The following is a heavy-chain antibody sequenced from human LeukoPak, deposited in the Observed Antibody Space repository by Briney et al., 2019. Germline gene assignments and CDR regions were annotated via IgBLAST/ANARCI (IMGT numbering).Heavy chain of an antibody. Sequence: SEILSLTCNVSGDSIINAGNYWTWIRQHPGKGLEWIGYIYYSGNTYYNPSLKSRVIMSIDTSKNQFSLTLNSLTAADTAMYYCAREKENDALDIWGQGTMVTVSS. CDR2: IYYSGNT. V-gene: IGHV4-31*03. CDR1: GDSIINAGNY. J-gene: IGHJ3*02. CDR3: AREKENDALDI.